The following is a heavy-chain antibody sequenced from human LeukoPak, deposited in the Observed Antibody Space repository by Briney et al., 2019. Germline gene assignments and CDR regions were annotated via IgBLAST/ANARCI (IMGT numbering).Heavy chain of an antibody. V-gene: IGHV3-30*02. Sequence: GGSLRLSCVASGFTFSNYGMDWVRQAPGKGLEWVAFIRYDGTNQYYADSVKGRLTSSRDNSKNTLYLQMNSLRVEDTAVYYCARGNSNGFDIWGKGTTVTVSS. CDR3: ARGNSNGFDI. J-gene: IGHJ6*04. CDR2: IRYDGTNQ. D-gene: IGHD1-7*01. CDR1: GFTFSNYG.